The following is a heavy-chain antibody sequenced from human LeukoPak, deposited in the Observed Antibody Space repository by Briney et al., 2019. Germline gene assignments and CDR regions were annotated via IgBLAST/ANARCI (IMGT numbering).Heavy chain of an antibody. D-gene: IGHD1-7*01. Sequence: ESLKISCKGSGYRFTDYWIGWVRQMPGKGLEWMGIIYPGDSDTRYSPSFQGQVTISADKSINTAHLQWSSLKASDTAMYYCARGAAGTTPDYYYFGLDVWGQGTTVRVSS. V-gene: IGHV5-51*01. CDR2: IYPGDSDT. CDR1: GYRFTDYW. CDR3: ARGAAGTTPDYYYFGLDV. J-gene: IGHJ6*02.